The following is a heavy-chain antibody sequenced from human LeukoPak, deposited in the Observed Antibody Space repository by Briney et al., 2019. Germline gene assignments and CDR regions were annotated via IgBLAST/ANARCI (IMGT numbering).Heavy chain of an antibody. Sequence: GGSLRLSCAASGFIFSSYGMHWVRQAPGKGLEWVASIWHDGGDKYYEDSVKGRFTVSRDNSKKTLFLHMKSLRVEDTAVYYCASSYPYVWGSYRTFDYWGQGTLVTVSS. V-gene: IGHV3-33*01. CDR3: ASSYPYVWGSYRTFDY. CDR2: IWHDGGDK. J-gene: IGHJ4*02. CDR1: GFIFSSYG. D-gene: IGHD3-16*02.